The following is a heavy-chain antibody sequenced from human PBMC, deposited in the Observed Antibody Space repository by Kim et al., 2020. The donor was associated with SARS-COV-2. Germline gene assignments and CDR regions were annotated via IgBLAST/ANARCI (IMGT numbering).Heavy chain of an antibody. D-gene: IGHD6-13*01. CDR3: AKESGSWPFDY. J-gene: IGHJ4*02. Sequence: TYCADSGKGRFTISRDNSKNTQYPQLNSLRAEDTAVYYCAKESGSWPFDYWGQGTLVTVSS. CDR2: T. V-gene: IGHV3-23*01.